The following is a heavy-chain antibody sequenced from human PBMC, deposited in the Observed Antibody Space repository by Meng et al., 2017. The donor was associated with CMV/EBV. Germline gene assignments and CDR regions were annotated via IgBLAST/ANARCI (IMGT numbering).Heavy chain of an antibody. D-gene: IGHD3-3*01. CDR1: FTSYY. CDR3: ARVVHYDFWSGSTNWFDP. V-gene: IGHV1-46*01. Sequence: FTSYYMHWERQAPGQGLEWMGIINPSGGSTSYAQKFQGRVTMTRDTSTSTVYMELSSLRSEDTAVYYCARVVHYDFWSGSTNWFDPWGQGTLVTVSS. J-gene: IGHJ5*02. CDR2: INPSGGST.